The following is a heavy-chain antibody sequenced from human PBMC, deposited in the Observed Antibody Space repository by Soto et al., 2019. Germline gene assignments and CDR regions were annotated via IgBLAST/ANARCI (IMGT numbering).Heavy chain of an antibody. D-gene: IGHD5-18*01. V-gene: IGHV1-69*06. CDR1: GRIFSSFP. CDR2: VISASGSV. Sequence: QVQVVQSGAEVKKPGSSVKISCKASGRIFSSFPTSWVRQVPGQGLEWMGGVISASGSVTYAPKFQGRVTMTAVNSAGIGYMELTSLTSEDTAIYYCASVGSRDPYNYVLDQWGPGTMVTVSS. J-gene: IGHJ1*01. CDR3: ASVGSRDPYNYVLDQ.